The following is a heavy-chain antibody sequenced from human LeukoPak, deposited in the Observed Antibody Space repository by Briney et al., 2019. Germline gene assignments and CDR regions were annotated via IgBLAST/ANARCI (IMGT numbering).Heavy chain of an antibody. CDR2: ISYDGSNK. V-gene: IGHV3-30-3*01. Sequence: PGRSLRLSCAASGFTFSSYAMHWVRQAPGKGLEWVAVISYDGSNKYYADSVKGRFTISRDNSKNTLYLQMNSLRAEDTAVYYCASTSGYSYGYYYYYGMDVWGQGTTVTVSS. CDR1: GFTFSSYA. J-gene: IGHJ6*02. D-gene: IGHD5-18*01. CDR3: ASTSGYSYGYYYYYGMDV.